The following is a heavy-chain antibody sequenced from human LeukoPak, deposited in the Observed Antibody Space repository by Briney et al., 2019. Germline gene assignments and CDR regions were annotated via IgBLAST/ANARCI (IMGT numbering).Heavy chain of an antibody. CDR2: ISSSSSYI. J-gene: IGHJ4*02. CDR1: GFTFSSYS. V-gene: IGHV3-21*01. CDR3: AKDRPIEY. Sequence: SGGSLRLSCAASGFTFSSYSMNWVRQAPGKGLEWVSSISSSSSYIYYADSVKGRFTISRDNAKNTVYLQMNSLRAEDTAVYYCAKDRPIEYWGQGTLVTVSS.